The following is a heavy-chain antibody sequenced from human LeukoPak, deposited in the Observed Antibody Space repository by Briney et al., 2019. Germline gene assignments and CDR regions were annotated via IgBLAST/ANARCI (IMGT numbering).Heavy chain of an antibody. CDR1: GGTFSSYA. CDR2: IIPILGIA. J-gene: IGHJ4*02. V-gene: IGHV1-69*04. Sequence: PGASVKVSCKASGGTFSSYAISWVRQAPGQGLEWMGRIIPILGIANYAQKFQGRVTITADKSTSTAYMELSSLRSEDTAVYYCAIRPPSYLPPSYYFDYWGQGTLVTVSS. CDR3: AIRPPSYLPPSYYFDY. D-gene: IGHD2-2*01.